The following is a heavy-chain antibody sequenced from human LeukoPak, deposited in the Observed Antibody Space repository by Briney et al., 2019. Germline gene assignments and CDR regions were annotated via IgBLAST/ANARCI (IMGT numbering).Heavy chain of an antibody. J-gene: IGHJ4*02. D-gene: IGHD2-2*01. CDR2: IIPILGIA. V-gene: IGHV1-69*04. CDR3: ARDSSIVVVPAAIGSGYYVDY. CDR1: GGTFSSYT. Sequence: SVKVSCKASGGTFSSYTISWVRQAPGQGLEWMGRIIPILGIANYAQKFQGRVTITADKSTSTAYMELSSLRSEDTAVYYCARDSSIVVVPAAIGSGYYVDYWGQGTLVTVSS.